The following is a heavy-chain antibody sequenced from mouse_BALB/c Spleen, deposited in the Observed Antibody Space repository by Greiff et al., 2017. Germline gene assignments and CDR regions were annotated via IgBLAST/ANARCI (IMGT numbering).Heavy chain of an antibody. V-gene: IGHV5-6-5*01. D-gene: IGHD2-3*01. CDR2: ISSGGST. J-gene: IGHJ1*01. Sequence: EVQLVESGGGLVKPGGSLKLSCAASGFTFSSYAMSWVRQTPEKRLEWVASISSGGSTYYPDSVKGRFTISRDNARNILYLQMSSLRSEDTAMYYCARDGYYHYWYFDVWGAGTTVTVSS. CDR1: GFTFSSYA. CDR3: ARDGYYHYWYFDV.